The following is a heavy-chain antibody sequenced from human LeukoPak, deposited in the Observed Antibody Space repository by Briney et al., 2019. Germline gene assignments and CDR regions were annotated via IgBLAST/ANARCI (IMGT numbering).Heavy chain of an antibody. CDR3: ARVKRSLGELSPNYYYYMDV. CDR2: IKQDGSEK. D-gene: IGHD3-16*02. V-gene: IGHV3-7*01. Sequence: GGSLRLSCAASGFTFSSYWMSWVRQAPGKGLEWVANIKQDGSEKYYVDSVKGRFTISRDNAKNSLYLQMNSLRAEDTAVYYCARVKRSLGELSPNYYYYMDVWGKGTAVTVSS. CDR1: GFTFSSYW. J-gene: IGHJ6*03.